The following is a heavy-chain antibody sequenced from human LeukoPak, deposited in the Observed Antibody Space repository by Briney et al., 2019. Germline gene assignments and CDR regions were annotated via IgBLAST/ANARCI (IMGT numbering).Heavy chain of an antibody. V-gene: IGHV1-18*01. CDR1: GYTFIRNG. CDR3: AREESIGRYQFLHDY. J-gene: IGHJ4*02. Sequence: APVKVSCKASGYTFIRNGISWVRQAPGQGLEWRGWISPYNENTKYLQMLQGRVTLTTDTSTSTAYMELRSLTSDDTAVYYCAREESIGRYQFLHDYWGQGTLVTVSS. D-gene: IGHD1-26*01. CDR2: ISPYNENT.